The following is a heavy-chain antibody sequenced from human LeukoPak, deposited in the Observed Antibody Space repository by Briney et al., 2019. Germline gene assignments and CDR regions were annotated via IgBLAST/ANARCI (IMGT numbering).Heavy chain of an antibody. V-gene: IGHV4-59*08. CDR1: GGSISSYY. CDR3: ASSIAVAGRVNWFDP. CDR2: IYYSGST. J-gene: IGHJ5*02. D-gene: IGHD6-19*01. Sequence: KASETLSLTCTVSGGSISSYYWSWIRQPPGKGLEWIGYIYYSGSTNYNPSLKSRVTISVDTSKNQFSLKLSSVTAADTAVYYCASSIAVAGRVNWFDPWGQGTLVTVSS.